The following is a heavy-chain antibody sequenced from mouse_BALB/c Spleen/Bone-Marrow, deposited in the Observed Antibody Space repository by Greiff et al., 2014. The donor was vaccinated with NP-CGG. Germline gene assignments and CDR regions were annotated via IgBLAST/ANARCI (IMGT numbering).Heavy chain of an antibody. CDR2: IDPETGGT. Sequence: QVQLQQSGAELVRPGASVTLSCKASGYKFTDYEMHWVKQIPVHGLEWIGSIDPETGGTAYNQNFKGKATLTAGRSSTTAYMELRSLTSEDSAVYYCTREGIYFGYDVPMDYWGQGTSVTVSS. J-gene: IGHJ4*01. CDR1: GYKFTDYE. V-gene: IGHV1-15*01. D-gene: IGHD2-2*01. CDR3: TREGIYFGYDVPMDY.